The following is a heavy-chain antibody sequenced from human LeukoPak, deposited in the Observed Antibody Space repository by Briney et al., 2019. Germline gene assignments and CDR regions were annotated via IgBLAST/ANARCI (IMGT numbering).Heavy chain of an antibody. D-gene: IGHD5-18*01. CDR3: ARAKGYRALSPYMDV. Sequence: GGSLRLSCAASGFTFSNYAMHWVRQAPGKGLEWVAVISYDETYGYYADSAKGRFTISRDNSKNTLYLQMHSLRPEDTSVYYCARAKGYRALSPYMDVWGKGTTVTVSS. CDR2: ISYDETYG. CDR1: GFTFSNYA. V-gene: IGHV3-30*01. J-gene: IGHJ6*03.